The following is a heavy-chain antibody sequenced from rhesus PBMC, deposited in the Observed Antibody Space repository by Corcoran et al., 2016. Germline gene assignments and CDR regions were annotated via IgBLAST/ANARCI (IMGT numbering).Heavy chain of an antibody. D-gene: IGHD2-15*01. CDR1: GYTLSSYM. CDR3: ARDLLY. Sequence: QVKLVQSGAEVKKPGASVKLSCKASGYTLSSYMQTWVRQAPGTGLEWVGWNNPSKSNTGYAQKFQGRVTMTRDTSTSTAYMERSSLRSEDKAVYYCARDLLYWGQGVLVTVSS. J-gene: IGHJ4*01. CDR2: NNPSKSNT. V-gene: IGHV1-200*01.